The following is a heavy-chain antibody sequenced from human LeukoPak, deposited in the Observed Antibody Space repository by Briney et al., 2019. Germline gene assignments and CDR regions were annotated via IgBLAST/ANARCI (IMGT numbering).Heavy chain of an antibody. D-gene: IGHD3-10*01. CDR3: ARDGPTYYYGLGSYYN. Sequence: KASETLSLTCTVSGGSISSGGYYWSWIRQHPGKGLEWIGYMYYSGSTYYNLSLKSRVTISVDTSKNQFSLKLSSVTAADTAVYYCARDGPTYYYGLGSYYNWGQGTLITVSS. CDR1: GGSISSGGYY. J-gene: IGHJ4*02. V-gene: IGHV4-31*03. CDR2: MYYSGST.